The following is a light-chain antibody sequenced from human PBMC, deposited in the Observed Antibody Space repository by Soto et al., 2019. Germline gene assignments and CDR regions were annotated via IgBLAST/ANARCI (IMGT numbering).Light chain of an antibody. J-gene: IGKJ1*01. CDR3: LQQNEYYLA. Sequence: DIQMTQSPSFLSASVGDRVTITCRASQSITTDLGGYQQKPGKAPKRLIYAASSFQSGVPSRFSGSGSGTAFIPTTSSLLPEDDATNYYLQQNEYYLAFGQGTTLEIK. CDR2: AAS. V-gene: IGKV1-17*01. CDR1: QSITTD.